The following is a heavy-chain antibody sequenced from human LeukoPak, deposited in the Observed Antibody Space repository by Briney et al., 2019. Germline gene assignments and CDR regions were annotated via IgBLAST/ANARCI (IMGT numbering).Heavy chain of an antibody. CDR3: AKDMITIFGVVTPRDAFDI. CDR2: ISGSGGST. CDR1: GFTFSSYA. Sequence: GGSLRLTCAASGFTFSSYAMSWVRQAPGKGLEGVSAISGSGGSTYYADSVKGRFTISRDNSKNTLYLQMNSLRAEDTAVYYCAKDMITIFGVVTPRDAFDIWGQGTMVTVSS. J-gene: IGHJ3*02. D-gene: IGHD3-3*01. V-gene: IGHV3-23*01.